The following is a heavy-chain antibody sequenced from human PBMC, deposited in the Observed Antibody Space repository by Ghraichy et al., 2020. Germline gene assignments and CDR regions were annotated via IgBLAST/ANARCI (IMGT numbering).Heavy chain of an antibody. CDR3: ARDLFYFDNSGYYASDY. D-gene: IGHD3-22*01. CDR2: IKQEGSAK. Sequence: GGSLRLSCAASGFTFSNYWMTWVRQAPGKGLEWVANIKQEGSAKHYVDSVNGRFTISRDNAKNSLYLQMSSLRAEDTDVYYCARDLFYFDNSGYYASDYWGQGILVTVSS. CDR1: GFTFSNYW. J-gene: IGHJ4*02. V-gene: IGHV3-7*01.